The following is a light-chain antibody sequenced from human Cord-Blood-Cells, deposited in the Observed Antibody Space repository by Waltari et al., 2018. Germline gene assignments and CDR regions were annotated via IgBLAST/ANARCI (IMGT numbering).Light chain of an antibody. CDR3: QQYNSYSV. CDR1: QSISSW. Sequence: DIQMTQSPSPLSESVGDRVTITCRASQSISSWLAWYQQKPGKAPKLLIYDASSLESGVPSRFSGSGSGTEFTLTISSLQPDDFATYYCQQYNSYSVFGQGTKLEIK. CDR2: DAS. J-gene: IGKJ2*01. V-gene: IGKV1-5*01.